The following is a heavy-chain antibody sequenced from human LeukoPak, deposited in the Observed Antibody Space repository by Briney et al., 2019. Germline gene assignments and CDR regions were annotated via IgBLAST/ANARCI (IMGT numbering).Heavy chain of an antibody. CDR3: ARVVAVAGRAFDI. V-gene: IGHV3-21*01. CDR1: GFTFSSYS. J-gene: IGHJ3*02. Sequence: PGGSLRLSCAASGFTFSSYSMDWVRQAPGKGLEWVSSISSSSSYIYYADSVKGRFTISRDNAKNSLYLQMNSLRAEDTAVYYCARVVAVAGRAFDIWGQGTMVTVSS. D-gene: IGHD6-19*01. CDR2: ISSSSSYI.